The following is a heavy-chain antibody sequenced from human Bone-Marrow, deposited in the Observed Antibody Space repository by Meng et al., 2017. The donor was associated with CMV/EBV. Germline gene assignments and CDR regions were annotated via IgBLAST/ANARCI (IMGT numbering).Heavy chain of an antibody. J-gene: IGHJ5*02. CDR3: ARDIGVVVPAAIVLGWFDP. CDR1: GDSISRTSNY. D-gene: IGHD2-2*01. V-gene: IGHV4-39*07. Sequence: SETLSLTCAVSGDSISRTSNYWGWIRQPPGKGLEWIGSIYYSGSTYYNPSLKSRVTISVDTSKNQFSLKLSSVTAADTAVYYCARDIGVVVPAAIVLGWFDPWGQGTLVTVSS. CDR2: IYYSGST.